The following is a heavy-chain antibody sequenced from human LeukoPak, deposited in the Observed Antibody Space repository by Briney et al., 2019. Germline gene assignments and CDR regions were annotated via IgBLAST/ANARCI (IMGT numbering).Heavy chain of an antibody. V-gene: IGHV1-18*01. CDR2: ISAYNGNT. D-gene: IGHD5-24*01. J-gene: IGHJ4*02. Sequence: ASVKVSCKASGHTFTSYGISWVRQAPGQGLEWMGWISAYNGNTNYAQKLQGRVTMTTDTSTSTAYMELRSLRSDDTAVYYCARVLSREGYFDYWGQGTLVTVSS. CDR3: ARVLSREGYFDY. CDR1: GHTFTSYG.